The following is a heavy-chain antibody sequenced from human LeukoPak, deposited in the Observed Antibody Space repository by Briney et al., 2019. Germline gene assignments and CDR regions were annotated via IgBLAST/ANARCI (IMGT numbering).Heavy chain of an antibody. CDR3: AREVVVTYFDY. CDR2: ISSSGSTI. V-gene: IGHV3-48*03. J-gene: IGHJ4*02. Sequence: GGSLRLSCAASGFTFSSYGMNWVRQAPGKGLEWVSYISSSGSTIYYADSVKGRFTISRDNAKNSLYLQMNSLRAEDTAVYYCAREVVVTYFDYWGQGTLVTVSS. CDR1: GFTFSSYG. D-gene: IGHD2-21*02.